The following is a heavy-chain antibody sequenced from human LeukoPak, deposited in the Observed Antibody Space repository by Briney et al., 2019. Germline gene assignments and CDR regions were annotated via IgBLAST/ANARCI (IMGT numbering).Heavy chain of an antibody. V-gene: IGHV4-4*07. D-gene: IGHD2-15*01. CDR3: GRGRDMTPLAAYYSFVN. J-gene: IGHJ4*02. CDR1: GGSISGYY. CDR2: VSDSGRA. Sequence: PSETLSLTCTVSGGSISGYYWRWVRQTAGKGLEWVGRVSDSGRAYYNPSLERRVTISLEKSNSQFSLKVTSVDAADTAVYYCGRGRDMTPLAAYYSFVNWGQGTLVSVSS.